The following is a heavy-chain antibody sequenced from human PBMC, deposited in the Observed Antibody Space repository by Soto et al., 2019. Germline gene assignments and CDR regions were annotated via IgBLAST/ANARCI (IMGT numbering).Heavy chain of an antibody. CDR2: IYWDDDK. V-gene: IGHV2-5*02. CDR3: AHRTTTVTWWVDP. D-gene: IGHD4-17*01. Sequence: QITLKESGPTLVKPTQPLTLTCTFSGFSLTTSGVGVRWIRQPPGTALEWLALIYWDDDKRYITSLKSRLTTTKDTSKNQVVLTMTNMDTADTATYFCAHRTTTVTWWVDPWVPGTLVTVSS. J-gene: IGHJ5*02. CDR1: GFSLTTSGVG.